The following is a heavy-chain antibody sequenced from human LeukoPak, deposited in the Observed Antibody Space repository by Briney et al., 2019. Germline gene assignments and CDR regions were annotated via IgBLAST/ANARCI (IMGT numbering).Heavy chain of an antibody. CDR3: AKDIRATIRPGYGMDV. D-gene: IGHD5-12*01. V-gene: IGHV3-9*01. CDR2: ISWISGSI. J-gene: IGHJ6*02. Sequence: PGRSLRLSCAASGFTFDDYAMHWVRQAPGKGLEWVSGISWISGSIGYADSVKGRFTISRDNAKNSLYLQMNSLRAEDTALYYCAKDIRATIRPGYGMDVWGQGTTVTVSS. CDR1: GFTFDDYA.